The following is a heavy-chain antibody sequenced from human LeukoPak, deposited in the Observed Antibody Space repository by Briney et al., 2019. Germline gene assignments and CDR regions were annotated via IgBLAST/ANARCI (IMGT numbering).Heavy chain of an antibody. V-gene: IGHV3-30*03. Sequence: GGSLRLSCAASGFTFSSNGMHWVRQAPGKGLEWVAVISHDGSDKYYGDSVKGRFSISRDNSKNTLYLQMNSLRAEDTALYYCAREGGDPFDYWGQGTLVTVSS. J-gene: IGHJ4*02. CDR1: GFTFSSNG. D-gene: IGHD3-16*01. CDR3: AREGGDPFDY. CDR2: ISHDGSDK.